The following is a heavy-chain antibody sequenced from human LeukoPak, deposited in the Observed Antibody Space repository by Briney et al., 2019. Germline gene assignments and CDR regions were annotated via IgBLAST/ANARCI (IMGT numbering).Heavy chain of an antibody. J-gene: IGHJ3*02. CDR2: ISSSSSTI. CDR3: ASLFRYYDAPSDAFDI. D-gene: IGHD3-22*01. CDR1: GFTFSSYS. Sequence: PGGSLRLSCAASGFTFSSYSMNWVRQAPGKGLEWVSYISSSSSTIYYADSVKGRFTISRDNAKNSLYLQMNSLRAEDTAVYYCASLFRYYDAPSDAFDIWGQGTMVTVSS. V-gene: IGHV3-48*01.